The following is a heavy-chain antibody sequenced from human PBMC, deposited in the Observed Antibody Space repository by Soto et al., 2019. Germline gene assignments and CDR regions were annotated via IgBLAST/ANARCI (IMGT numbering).Heavy chain of an antibody. D-gene: IGHD6-6*01. J-gene: IGHJ6*02. Sequence: ASVKVSCKASGYTFTSYGISWVRQAPGQGLEWMGWISAYNGNTNYAQKLQGRVTMTTDTSTSTAYMELRRLRSDDTAVYYCARDVLAARPNYYYYYGMDVWGQGTTVTVSS. CDR2: ISAYNGNT. CDR1: GYTFTSYG. V-gene: IGHV1-18*01. CDR3: ARDVLAARPNYYYYYGMDV.